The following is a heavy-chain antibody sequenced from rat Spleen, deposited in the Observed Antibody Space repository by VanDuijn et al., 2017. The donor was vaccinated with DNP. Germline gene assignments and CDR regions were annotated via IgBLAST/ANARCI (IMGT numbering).Heavy chain of an antibody. V-gene: IGHV2-6*01. CDR1: GFSLSSYT. CDR3: SRYGNSALDV. J-gene: IGHJ2*01. Sequence: QVQLKESGPGLVQPSQTLSLTCTVSGFSLSSYTVSWVRQPPGKGLEWIAAMSGGGSTYYSSALESRLSISRDTSKSQVFLKMNSLQTEDTAIYYCSRYGNSALDVWGQGLMVTVSS. CDR2: MSGGGST. D-gene: IGHD1-11*01.